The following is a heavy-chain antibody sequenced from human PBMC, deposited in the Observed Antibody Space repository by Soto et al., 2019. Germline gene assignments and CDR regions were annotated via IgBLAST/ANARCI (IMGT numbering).Heavy chain of an antibody. J-gene: IGHJ4*02. CDR3: ARETKRRDFWSGYFFGY. D-gene: IGHD3-3*01. CDR1: GFTFSSYA. V-gene: IGHV3-30-3*01. CDR2: ISYDGSNK. Sequence: GGSLRLSCAASGFTFSSYAMHWVRQAPGKGLEWVAVISYDGSNKYYADSVKGRFTISRDNSKNTLYLQMNSLRAEDTAVYYCARETKRRDFWSGYFFGYWGQGTLVTVSS.